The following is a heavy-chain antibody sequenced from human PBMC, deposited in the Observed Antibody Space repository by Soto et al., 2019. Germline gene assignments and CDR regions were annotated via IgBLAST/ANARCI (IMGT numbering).Heavy chain of an antibody. D-gene: IGHD6-25*01. J-gene: IGHJ6*02. Sequence: GGSLRLSCAASGFTFSSYGIHWVRQAPGKGLEWVAVISHDGSKTNYADSVKGRFTISRDISKNTLYLQMNSLRAEDTAVYYCARSGGQDYFYYYGMDVWGQGTTVTVSS. CDR2: ISHDGSKT. V-gene: IGHV3-30*03. CDR1: GFTFSSYG. CDR3: ARSGGQDYFYYYGMDV.